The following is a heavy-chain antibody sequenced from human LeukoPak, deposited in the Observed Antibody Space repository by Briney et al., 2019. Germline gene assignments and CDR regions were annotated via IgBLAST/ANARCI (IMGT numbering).Heavy chain of an antibody. CDR3: ARFRTYYYDSRGYWGTIFDY. CDR1: GASISSYY. D-gene: IGHD3-22*01. Sequence: PSETLSLTCTVSGASISSYYWSWIRQPPGKGLEWIGYIYYSGSTNYNPSLKSRVTISVDTSKNQFSLRLTSVTAADTAVHYCARFRTYYYDSRGYWGTIFDYWGQGTLVTVSS. CDR2: IYYSGST. V-gene: IGHV4-59*01. J-gene: IGHJ4*02.